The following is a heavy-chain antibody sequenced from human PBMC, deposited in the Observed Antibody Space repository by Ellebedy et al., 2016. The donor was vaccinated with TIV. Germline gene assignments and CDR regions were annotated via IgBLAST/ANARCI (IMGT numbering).Heavy chain of an antibody. V-gene: IGHV3-7*01. CDR1: GFTFSSYS. CDR3: ARYDILTGPHFDY. CDR2: IKQDGSEK. J-gene: IGHJ4*02. D-gene: IGHD3-9*01. Sequence: GGSLRLSCAASGFTFSSYSMNWVRQAPGKGLEWVANIKQDGSEKYYVDSVKGRFTISRDNAKNSLYLQMNSLRAEDTAVYYCARYDILTGPHFDYWGQGTLVTVSS.